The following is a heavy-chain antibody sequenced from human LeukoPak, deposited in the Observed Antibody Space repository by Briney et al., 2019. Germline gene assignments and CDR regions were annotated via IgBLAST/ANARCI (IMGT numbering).Heavy chain of an antibody. CDR2: IYYSGST. CDR3: ASGYYYDGSGYYQGLFDY. Sequence: PSEALSLTCTVSGGSISSSSYYWGWIRQPPGKGLEWIGSIYYSGSTYYNPSLKSRVTISVDTSKNQFSLKLSSVTAADTAVYYCASGYYYDGSGYYQGLFDYWGQGTLVTVSS. CDR1: GGSISSSSYY. J-gene: IGHJ4*02. D-gene: IGHD3-22*01. V-gene: IGHV4-39*01.